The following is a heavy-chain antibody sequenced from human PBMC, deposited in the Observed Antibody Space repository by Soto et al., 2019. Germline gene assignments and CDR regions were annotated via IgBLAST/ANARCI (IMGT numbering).Heavy chain of an antibody. CDR2: IYYSGST. CDR1: GGSISSYY. CDR3: ARQTEYYDILTGFNWFDP. D-gene: IGHD3-9*01. J-gene: IGHJ5*02. V-gene: IGHV4-59*08. Sequence: SETLSLTCTVSGGSISSYYWSWIRQPPGKGLEWIGYIYYSGSTNYNPSLKSRVTISVDTSKNQFSLKLSSVTAADTAVYYCARQTEYYDILTGFNWFDPWSQGTLVTVSS.